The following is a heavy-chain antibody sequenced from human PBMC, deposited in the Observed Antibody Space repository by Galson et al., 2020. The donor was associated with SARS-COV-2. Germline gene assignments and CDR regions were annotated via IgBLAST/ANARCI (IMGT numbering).Heavy chain of an antibody. CDR3: APQLLLYDPFDY. D-gene: IGHD2-2*02. CDR1: GFTFSSYG. V-gene: IGHV3-30*03. CDR2: ISYDGSNK. Sequence: GGSLRLSCAASGFTFSSYGMHWVRQAPGQGLEWVAVISYDGSNKYYAASVKGRFTISRDNSKNTLYLQMNSLRAEDTAVYYCAPQLLLYDPFDYWGQGTLFTVSS. J-gene: IGHJ4*02.